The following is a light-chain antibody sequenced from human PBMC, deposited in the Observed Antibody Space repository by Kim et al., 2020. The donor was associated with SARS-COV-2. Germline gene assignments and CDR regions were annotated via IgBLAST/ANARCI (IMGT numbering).Light chain of an antibody. CDR3: AAWDDSLNTWV. Sequence: QSVLTQPPSASGTPGQRVTISCSGSNSNIGTNGVNWFQQYPGTAPKLLMSTSNQWPAGVPDRFSGSKSGTSASLAISGLRPDDESDYYCAAWDDSLNTWVFGGGTQLTVL. V-gene: IGLV1-44*01. CDR2: TSN. J-gene: IGLJ3*02. CDR1: NSNIGTNG.